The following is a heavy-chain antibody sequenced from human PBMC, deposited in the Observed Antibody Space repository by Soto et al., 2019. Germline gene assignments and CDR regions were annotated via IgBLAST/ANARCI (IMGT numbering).Heavy chain of an antibody. V-gene: IGHV3-23*01. D-gene: IGHD3-10*01. J-gene: IGHJ6*02. CDR1: GFTLTTYA. CDR2: MNAAGSST. Sequence: PGGSLRLSCAASGFTLTTYAMSWVRQPPGKGLEWVSSMNAAGSSTSHADSVKGRFTTSRDNSKNTVYLVMNSLRVEDTAVYYCARGGADHYQYGMDVWGQGTTVTVSS. CDR3: ARGGADHYQYGMDV.